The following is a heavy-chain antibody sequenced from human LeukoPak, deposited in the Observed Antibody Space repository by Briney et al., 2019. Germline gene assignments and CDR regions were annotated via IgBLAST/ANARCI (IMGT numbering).Heavy chain of an antibody. D-gene: IGHD3-3*01. CDR3: ARDLGKRSYYDFWSGYYGLWGFDY. Sequence: GGSLRLSCAASGFTFSSYGMSWVRQAPGKGLEWVSAISGSGGSTYYADSVKGRFTISRDNSKNTLYLQMNSLRAEDTAVYYCARDLGKRSYYDFWSGYYGLWGFDYWGQGTLVTVSS. CDR2: ISGSGGST. J-gene: IGHJ4*02. V-gene: IGHV3-23*01. CDR1: GFTFSSYG.